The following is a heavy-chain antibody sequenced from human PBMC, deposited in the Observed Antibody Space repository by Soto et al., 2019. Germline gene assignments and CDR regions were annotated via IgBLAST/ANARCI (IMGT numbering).Heavy chain of an antibody. V-gene: IGHV4-31*01. CDR3: AIRLDDTPETFFNWLDP. J-gene: IGHJ5*02. Sequence: QVQLQESGPGLVKPSQTLSLTCTVSGGSINTGGYYWGWIRHLPGEGLEWIGHIFYTGTAYYNPSLRSHVTVSIDPSANQFPLHMYPVTAADTAMYYFAIRLDDTPETFFNWLDPWGQGILVTVSS. CDR1: GGSINTGGYY. CDR2: IFYTGTA. D-gene: IGHD2-15*01.